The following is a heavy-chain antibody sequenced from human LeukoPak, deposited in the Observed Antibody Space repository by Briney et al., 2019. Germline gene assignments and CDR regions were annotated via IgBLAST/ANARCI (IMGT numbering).Heavy chain of an antibody. D-gene: IGHD3-22*01. Sequence: GESLKISCKGSGYSFTSYWIGWVRQTPGKGLEWMGIIYPGDSDTRYSPSFQGQVTISADKSISTAYLQWSSLKASDTAMYYCARLPYYYDSSGYSYYYYMDVWGKGTTVTVSS. CDR2: IYPGDSDT. CDR3: ARLPYYYDSSGYSYYYYMDV. J-gene: IGHJ6*03. V-gene: IGHV5-51*01. CDR1: GYSFTSYW.